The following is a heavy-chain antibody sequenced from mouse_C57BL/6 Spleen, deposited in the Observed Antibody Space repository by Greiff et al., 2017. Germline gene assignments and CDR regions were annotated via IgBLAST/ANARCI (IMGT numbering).Heavy chain of an antibody. CDR3: ARRDGYYDAMDY. J-gene: IGHJ4*01. D-gene: IGHD2-3*01. CDR1: GYTFTTYP. CDR2: FHPYNDDT. Sequence: VKLMESGAELVKPGASVKMSCKASGYTFTTYPIEWMKQNHGKSLEWIGNFHPYNDDTKYNEKFKGKATLTVEKSSSTVYLELSRLTSDDSAVYYCARRDGYYDAMDYWGQGTSVTVSS. V-gene: IGHV1-47*01.